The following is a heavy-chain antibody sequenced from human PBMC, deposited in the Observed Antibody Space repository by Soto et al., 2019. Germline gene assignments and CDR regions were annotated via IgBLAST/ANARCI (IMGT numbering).Heavy chain of an antibody. J-gene: IGHJ6*02. CDR1: GDSVSSKSAD. D-gene: IGHD3-22*01. V-gene: IGHV6-1*01. CDR2: TYYRSKWFN. CDR3: ARGRVSYYDTSGPLDGYGMDV. Sequence: SQTLSLTCAISGDSVSSKSADWNWIRQSPSRSLEWLGRTYYRSKWFNDYALSVKSRLTFNPDTSKNQFSLHLNSVTPEDTAVYYCARGRVSYYDTSGPLDGYGMDVWGQGTTVTVSS.